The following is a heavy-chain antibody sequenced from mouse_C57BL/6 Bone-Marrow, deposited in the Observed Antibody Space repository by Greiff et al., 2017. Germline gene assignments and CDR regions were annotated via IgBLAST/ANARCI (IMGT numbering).Heavy chain of an antibody. V-gene: IGHV1-64*01. J-gene: IGHJ2*01. D-gene: IGHD2-10*02. CDR1: GYAFTSYW. Sequence: QVQLQQPGAELVKPGASVKLSCKASGYAFTSYWMHWVKQRPGQGLEWIGMIHPKSGSTNYNEKFKSKATLTVDKSSSTAYMQRSSLTSEDSAVYYCERGGMVTTEEDYWGQGTTLTVSS. CDR2: IHPKSGST. CDR3: ERGGMVTTEEDY.